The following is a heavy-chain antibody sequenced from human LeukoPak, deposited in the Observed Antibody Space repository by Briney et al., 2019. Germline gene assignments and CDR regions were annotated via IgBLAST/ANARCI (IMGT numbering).Heavy chain of an antibody. CDR2: IHSSGYT. CDR3: AKRQGPYSGSYDYFDP. D-gene: IGHD1-26*01. V-gene: IGHV4-4*09. CDR1: GGSISSYY. J-gene: IGHJ5*02. Sequence: SETLSLTCTVSGGSISSYYWSWIRQPPGQGLEGIAYIHSSGYTNYNPSLQSQVTISVDTYKNQFSLKVSSVTAADTAVYYCAKRQGPYSGSYDYFDPWGQGTLVTVSS.